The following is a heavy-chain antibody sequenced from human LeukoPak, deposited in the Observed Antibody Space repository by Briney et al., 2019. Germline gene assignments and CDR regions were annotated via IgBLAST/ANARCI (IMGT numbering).Heavy chain of an antibody. Sequence: ASVKVSCTASGYTFTGYYMHWVRQAPGQGLEWMGWINPNRGGTNYAQKFQGRVTMTRDTSISTAYMELSRLRSDDTAVYYCARDTDSSGWYYFDYWGQGTLVTVSS. CDR3: ARDTDSSGWYYFDY. V-gene: IGHV1-2*02. J-gene: IGHJ4*02. CDR1: GYTFTGYY. D-gene: IGHD6-19*01. CDR2: INPNRGGT.